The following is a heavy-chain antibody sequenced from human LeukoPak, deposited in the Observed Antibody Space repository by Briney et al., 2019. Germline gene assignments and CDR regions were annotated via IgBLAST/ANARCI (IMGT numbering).Heavy chain of an antibody. CDR3: VRVRITLMGDI. V-gene: IGHV1-18*01. D-gene: IGHD2/OR15-2a*01. CDR2: ISTYNGYT. CDR1: GYTFTTYG. Sequence: ASVKVSCKASGYTFTTYGISWVREAPGQGPEWMGWISTYNGYTYYAQEFQGRATMTTDTSTSTAYMEMRSLRSDDTALYYCVRVRITLMGDIWGQGTTVTVSS. J-gene: IGHJ6*02.